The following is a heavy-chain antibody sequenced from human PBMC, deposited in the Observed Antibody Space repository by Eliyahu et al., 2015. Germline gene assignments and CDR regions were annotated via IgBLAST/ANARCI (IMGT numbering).Heavy chain of an antibody. CDR3: ASLNGYDLDY. J-gene: IGHJ4*02. CDR1: GYTFXGYX. Sequence: QVQLVQSGAEVKKPGASVKVXXKXSGYTFXGYXMHWXRXAPGQGLEWXGRINPNSGGTNYAQKFQGRVTMTRDTSISTAYMELSRLRSDDTAVYYCASLNGYDLDYWGQGTLVTVSS. CDR2: INPNSGGT. D-gene: IGHD5-18*01. V-gene: IGHV1-2*06.